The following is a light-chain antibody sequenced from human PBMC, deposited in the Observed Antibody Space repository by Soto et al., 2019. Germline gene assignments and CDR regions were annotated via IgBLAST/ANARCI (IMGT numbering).Light chain of an antibody. Sequence: QSVLTQPASVSGSPGQSITISCTGTSSDIGAYNYVSWYRHHPGKAPKLMIYDVRNRPSGVSNRFSGSKSGNTASLTISGLQPEDEADYYCSSFTSSSTDVFGTGTKVTVL. CDR1: SSDIGAYNY. CDR2: DVR. V-gene: IGLV2-14*03. J-gene: IGLJ1*01. CDR3: SSFTSSSTDV.